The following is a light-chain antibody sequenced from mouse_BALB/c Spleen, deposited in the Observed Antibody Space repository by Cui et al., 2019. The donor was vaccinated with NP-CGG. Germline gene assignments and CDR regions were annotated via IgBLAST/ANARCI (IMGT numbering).Light chain of an antibody. CDR1: TGAVTTSNY. V-gene: IGLV1*01. J-gene: IGLJ1*01. CDR2: GTN. CDR3: ALWYSNHWV. Sequence: VVTHESSLTTSPGETVTLTCRSSTGAVTTSNYANWVQEKPDHLFTGLIGGTNNRTPGVPARFSGSLIGDKAALTITGAQTEDEAIYFCALWYSNHWVFGGGTKLTVL.